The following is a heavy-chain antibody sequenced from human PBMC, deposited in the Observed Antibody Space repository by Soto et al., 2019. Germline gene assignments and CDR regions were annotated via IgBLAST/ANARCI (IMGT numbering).Heavy chain of an antibody. Sequence: PRLSCEASGFTFSGYWMSWVRQAPGKGLEWVADIKHDGSVQYYVDSVKGRFTISRDNAKKLLYLQMNGLRAEDTALYYCARAPYSNAWYRFDLWGQGTLVNV. D-gene: IGHD4-4*01. J-gene: IGHJ4*02. CDR1: GFTFSGYW. V-gene: IGHV3-7*03. CDR2: IKHDGSVQ. CDR3: ARAPYSNAWYRFDL.